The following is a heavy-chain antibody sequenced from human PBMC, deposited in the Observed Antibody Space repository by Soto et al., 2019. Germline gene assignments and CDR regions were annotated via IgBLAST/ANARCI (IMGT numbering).Heavy chain of an antibody. Sequence: SLSSSATGVHFSADSLNLIRQAPGKGLEWVSIISSSYTFIYYADSVKGRFTISRDNAKSSLYLQMNSLTAEDTAVYYCARASPSFIDFWGQGTLVTVSS. CDR3: ARASPSFIDF. CDR1: GVHFSADS. V-gene: IGHV3-21*01. CDR2: ISSSYTFI. J-gene: IGHJ4*02.